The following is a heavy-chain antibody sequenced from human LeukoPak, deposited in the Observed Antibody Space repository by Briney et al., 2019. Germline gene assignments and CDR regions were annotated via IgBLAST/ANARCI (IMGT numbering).Heavy chain of an antibody. Sequence: GGSLRLSCAASGFTFSSYAMSWVRQAPGKRLEWVANIKQDGSEKYYVDSVKGRFTISRDNAKNSLYLQMNSLRAEDTAVYYCARDRPRHHRSGGYYPNHRGHGMDVWGQGTTVTVSS. J-gene: IGHJ6*02. V-gene: IGHV3-7*01. CDR2: IKQDGSEK. CDR1: GFTFSSYA. D-gene: IGHD3-22*01. CDR3: ARDRPRHHRSGGYYPNHRGHGMDV.